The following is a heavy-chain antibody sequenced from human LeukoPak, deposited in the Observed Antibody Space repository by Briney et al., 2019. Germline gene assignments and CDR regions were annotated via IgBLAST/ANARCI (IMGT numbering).Heavy chain of an antibody. Sequence: PSETLSLTCIVSGDSISSYYWSWIRQPPGKGLEWIGYIYTGGGTNYIPSLKGRVTISIDTSKNQFSLKLSSVTAADSAVYYCARLTRLSTSPDRYYLDYWGQGTLVTVSS. CDR1: GDSISSYY. V-gene: IGHV4-4*09. D-gene: IGHD6-6*01. J-gene: IGHJ4*02. CDR3: ARLTRLSTSPDRYYLDY. CDR2: IYTGGGT.